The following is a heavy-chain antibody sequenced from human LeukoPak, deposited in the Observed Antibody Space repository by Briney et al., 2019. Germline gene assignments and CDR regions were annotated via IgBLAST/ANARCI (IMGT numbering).Heavy chain of an antibody. CDR2: VDPEDGET. V-gene: IGHV1-69-2*01. J-gene: IGHJ4*02. CDR3: VVLGCN. CDR1: GYTFTDYY. Sequence: ASVNASCKVSGYTFTDYYMHWVQPAPGKGLEWMGLVDPEDGETIYAEKFQGGVTINAETPPETAYMKSSSLRSVETPVYYSVVLGCNWGQGTLVTVSS. D-gene: IGHD3-10*01.